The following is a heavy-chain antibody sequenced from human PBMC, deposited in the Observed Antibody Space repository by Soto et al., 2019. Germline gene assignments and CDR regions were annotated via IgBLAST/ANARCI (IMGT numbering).Heavy chain of an antibody. CDR1: GGSISSSNW. CDR2: IYYSGST. V-gene: IGHV4-4*02. J-gene: IGHJ6*02. D-gene: IGHD3-10*01. Sequence: SETLSLTCAVSGGSISSSNWWSWVRQPPGKGLEWIGEIYYSGSTYYNPSLKSRVTISVDTSKNQFSLKLSSVTAADTAVYYCARDPFPRDYGMDVWGQGTTVTVSS. CDR3: ARDPFPRDYGMDV.